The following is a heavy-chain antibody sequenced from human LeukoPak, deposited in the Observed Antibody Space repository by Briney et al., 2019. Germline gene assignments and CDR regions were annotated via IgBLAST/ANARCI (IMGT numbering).Heavy chain of an antibody. CDR2: IYSGGST. Sequence: GGSLRLSCAASGFTVSSNYMSWVRQAPGKGLEWVSVIYSGGSTYYADSVKGRFTIPRDNSKNTLYLQMNSLRAEDTAVYYCARGGSSSWYFDDWGQGTLVTVSS. CDR1: GFTVSSNY. CDR3: ARGGSSSWYFDD. D-gene: IGHD6-13*01. V-gene: IGHV3-66*01. J-gene: IGHJ4*02.